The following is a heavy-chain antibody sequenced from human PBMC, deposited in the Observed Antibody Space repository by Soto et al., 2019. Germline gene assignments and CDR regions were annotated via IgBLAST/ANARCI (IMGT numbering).Heavy chain of an antibody. CDR3: ARDPTYYDFWSGYYSPWFDP. D-gene: IGHD3-3*01. CDR1: GYTFTSYG. CDR2: ISAYNGNT. V-gene: IGHV1-18*01. Sequence: ASVKVSCKASGYTFTSYGISWVRQAPGQGLEWMGWISAYNGNTNYAQKLQGRVTMTTDTSTSTAYMELRSLRSDDTAVYYCARDPTYYDFWSGYYSPWFDPWGQGTLVTVSS. J-gene: IGHJ5*02.